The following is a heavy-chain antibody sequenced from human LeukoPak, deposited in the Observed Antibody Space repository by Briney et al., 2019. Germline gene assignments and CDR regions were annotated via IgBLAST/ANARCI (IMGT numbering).Heavy chain of an antibody. CDR3: ARGEEATRDGYKDHYFEY. J-gene: IGHJ4*02. V-gene: IGHV4-61*02. CDR1: GGSIRSGSHY. CDR2: VYTSGHT. Sequence: SQTLSLTCTVSGGSIRSGSHYWSWIRQSAGKGLEWIGRVYTSGHTTHNPSLKSRVIMSVDMSQNQFSLKLSSVTAADTAVYYCARGEEATRDGYKDHYFEYWGQGTLVSASS. D-gene: IGHD5-24*01.